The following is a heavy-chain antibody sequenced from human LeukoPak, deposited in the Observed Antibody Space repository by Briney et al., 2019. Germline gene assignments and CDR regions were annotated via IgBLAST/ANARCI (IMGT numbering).Heavy chain of an antibody. V-gene: IGHV3-21*01. D-gene: IGHD4-23*01. CDR2: ISSSSSYI. Sequence: PGGSLRLSCAASGFTFSSYSMNWVRQAPGKGLEWVSSISSSSSYIYYADSVKGRFTISRDNAKNSLYLQMNRLRAEATAVYYCARDSSPDSGPLTVVISMVDYWGQGTLVTVSS. J-gene: IGHJ4*02. CDR3: ARDSSPDSGPLTVVISMVDY. CDR1: GFTFSSYS.